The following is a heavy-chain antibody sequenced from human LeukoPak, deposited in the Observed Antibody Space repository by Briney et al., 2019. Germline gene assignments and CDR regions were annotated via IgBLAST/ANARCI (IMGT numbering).Heavy chain of an antibody. CDR2: IYYSGST. CDR3: ARDTRAPGPRTTRWFDP. J-gene: IGHJ5*02. Sequence: RASETLSLTCTVSGGSVSSGSYYWSWIRQPPGKGLEWIGYIYYSGSTNYNPSLKSRVTISVDTSKNQFSLKLSSVTAADTAVYYCARDTRAPGPRTTRWFDPWGQGPLVTVSS. D-gene: IGHD1-1*01. V-gene: IGHV4-61*01. CDR1: GGSVSSGSYY.